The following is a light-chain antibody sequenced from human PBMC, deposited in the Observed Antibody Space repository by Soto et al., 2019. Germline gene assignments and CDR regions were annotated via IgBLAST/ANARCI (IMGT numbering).Light chain of an antibody. J-gene: IGKJ2*01. CDR3: QQYGSSPRT. CDR2: GAS. CDR1: QSVSSSY. Sequence: EIVLTQSPGTLSLSPGERATLSCRASQSVSSSYLAWYQQKPGQAPRLLIYGASSRATGIPDRFSGSGSGKDFTLTISRLEPEDFAGYYCQQYGSSPRTFGQGTKREIK. V-gene: IGKV3-20*01.